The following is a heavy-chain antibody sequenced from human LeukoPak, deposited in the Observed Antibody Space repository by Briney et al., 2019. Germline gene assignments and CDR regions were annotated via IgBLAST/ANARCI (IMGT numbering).Heavy chain of an antibody. V-gene: IGHV3-21*01. J-gene: IGHJ4*02. CDR2: ISSSSSYI. Sequence: PGGCLRLSCAASGFTFSSYSMNWVRQAPGKGLEWVSSISSSSSYIYYADLVKGRFTISRDNAKNSLYLQMNSLRAEDTAVYYCAREDFWSGYPLYYFDYWGQGTLVTVSS. CDR3: AREDFWSGYPLYYFDY. D-gene: IGHD3-3*01. CDR1: GFTFSSYS.